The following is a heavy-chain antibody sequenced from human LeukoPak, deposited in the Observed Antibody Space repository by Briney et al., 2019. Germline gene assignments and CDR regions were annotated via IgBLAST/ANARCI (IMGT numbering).Heavy chain of an antibody. Sequence: ASETLSLTCTVSGGSISNYYWSWIRQPPGKGLEWIGYIYYSGSTNYNPSLKSRVTISVDTSKNQFSLKLSSVTAADTAVYYCARVYYSSSYDYWYFDLWGRGTLVTVSS. J-gene: IGHJ2*01. CDR1: GGSISNYY. CDR2: IYYSGST. D-gene: IGHD6-13*01. V-gene: IGHV4-59*01. CDR3: ARVYYSSSYDYWYFDL.